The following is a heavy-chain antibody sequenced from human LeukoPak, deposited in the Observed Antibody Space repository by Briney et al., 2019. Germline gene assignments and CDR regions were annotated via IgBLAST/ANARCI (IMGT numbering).Heavy chain of an antibody. CDR1: GFTFSSYE. Sequence: GGSLRLSCAASGFTFSSYEMNWVRQAPGKGLEWVSYISSSGSTIYYADSVRGRFTISRDNAKNSLYLQMNSLRAEDTAVYYCARGSDILTGYYIRPAFDIWGQGTMVTVSS. CDR2: ISSSGSTI. D-gene: IGHD3-9*01. V-gene: IGHV3-48*03. J-gene: IGHJ3*02. CDR3: ARGSDILTGYYIRPAFDI.